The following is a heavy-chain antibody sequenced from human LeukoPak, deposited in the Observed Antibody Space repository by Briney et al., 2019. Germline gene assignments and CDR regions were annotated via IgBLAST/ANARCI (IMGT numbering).Heavy chain of an antibody. CDR3: TRDSGRREEN. D-gene: IGHD6-6*01. Sequence: GRSLRLSCAASGFTFSSYAMHWVRQAPGKGLEWVAVISYDGSNKYYADSVKGRFTISRDNSKNTLYLQMNSLRAEDTAVYYCTRDSGRREENWGQGTLVTVSS. CDR1: GFTFSSYA. J-gene: IGHJ4*02. CDR2: ISYDGSNK. V-gene: IGHV3-30-3*01.